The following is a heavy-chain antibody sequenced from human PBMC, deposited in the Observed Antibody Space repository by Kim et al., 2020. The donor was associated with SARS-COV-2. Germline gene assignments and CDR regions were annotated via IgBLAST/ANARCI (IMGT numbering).Heavy chain of an antibody. CDR1: GASINRDTYY. CDR2: IYYTGST. V-gene: IGHV4-39*01. CDR3: VRAAGGNSVNRFFDL. D-gene: IGHD2-21*02. J-gene: IGHJ2*01. Sequence: SQTLSLTCSVSGASINRDTYYWGWIRQPPRKGLEWIGSIYYTGSTFYSPSLGSRVTLSIDTSENQLSLRLGSATAADTATYYCVRAAGGNSVNRFFDLWG.